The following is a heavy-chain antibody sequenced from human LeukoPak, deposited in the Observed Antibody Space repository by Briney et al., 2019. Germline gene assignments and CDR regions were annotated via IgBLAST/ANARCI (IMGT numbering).Heavy chain of an antibody. J-gene: IGHJ4*02. CDR2: SSSSGSTI. D-gene: IGHD2-15*01. V-gene: IGHV3-11*01. Sequence: GGSLSLSCTASGFTLCVYYMSWIRDAPGKGLEWVSYSSSSGSTIYYPASVKRRSAISSDNTKHSLYLQTNSLRAEDTAVYYCARRRDSIDYWGQGTLVTVSS. CDR1: GFTLCVYY. CDR3: ARRRDSIDY.